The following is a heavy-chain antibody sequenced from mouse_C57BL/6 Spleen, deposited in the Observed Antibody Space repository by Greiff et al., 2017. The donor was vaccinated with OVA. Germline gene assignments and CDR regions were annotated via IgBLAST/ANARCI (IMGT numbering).Heavy chain of an antibody. V-gene: IGHV1-69*01. CDR2: IDPSDSYT. CDR3: AGGYDGSWFAY. D-gene: IGHD2-2*01. Sequence: QVQLQQPGAELVMPGASVKLSCKASGYTFTSYWMHWVKQRPGQGLEWIGEIDPSDSYTNYNQKFKGKSTLTVDKYSSTAYMQLSSLTSEDSAVYYCAGGYDGSWFAYWGQGTLVTGSA. J-gene: IGHJ3*01. CDR1: GYTFTSYW.